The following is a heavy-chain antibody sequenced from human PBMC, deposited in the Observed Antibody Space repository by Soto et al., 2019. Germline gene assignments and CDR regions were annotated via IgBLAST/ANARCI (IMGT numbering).Heavy chain of an antibody. J-gene: IGHJ3*02. V-gene: IGHV1-69*12. CDR2: IIPIFGTA. CDR1: GGTFSSYA. Sequence: QVQLVQSGAEVKKPGSSVKVSCKASGGTFSSYAISWVRQAPGQGLEWMGGIIPIFGTANYAQKFQGRVTITADESTSTAYMELSSLRSEDTAVYYCARSPAPYGDCEDEGAFDIWGQGTMVTVSS. D-gene: IGHD4-17*01. CDR3: ARSPAPYGDCEDEGAFDI.